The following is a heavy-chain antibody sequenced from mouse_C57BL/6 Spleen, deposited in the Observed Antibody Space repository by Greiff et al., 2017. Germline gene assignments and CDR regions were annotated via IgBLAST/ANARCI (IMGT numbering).Heavy chain of an antibody. Sequence: VQLVESGAELVRPGTSVKMSCKASGYTFTNYWIGWAKQRPGHGLEWIGDIYPGGGYTNYNEKFKGKATLTADKSSSTAYMQFSSLTAEDSAIYYCARRSGSSYEGYFDVWGTGTTVTVSS. CDR1: GYTFTNYW. D-gene: IGHD1-1*01. V-gene: IGHV1-63*01. J-gene: IGHJ1*03. CDR2: IYPGGGYT. CDR3: ARRSGSSYEGYFDV.